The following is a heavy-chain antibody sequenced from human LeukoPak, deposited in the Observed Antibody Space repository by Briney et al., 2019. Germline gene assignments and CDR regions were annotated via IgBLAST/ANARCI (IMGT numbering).Heavy chain of an antibody. CDR1: GFPFSSYS. CDR3: ARESGALRGYSYGH. Sequence: GGSLRLSCGASGFPFSSYSMTWVRQAPGKGLEWVANIKEDGSEKYVDSVKGRFTISRDNSKNTLYLQMNSLRAEDTAVYYCARESGALRGYSYGHWGQGTLVTVSS. V-gene: IGHV3-7*01. CDR2: IKEDGSE. D-gene: IGHD5-18*01. J-gene: IGHJ4*02.